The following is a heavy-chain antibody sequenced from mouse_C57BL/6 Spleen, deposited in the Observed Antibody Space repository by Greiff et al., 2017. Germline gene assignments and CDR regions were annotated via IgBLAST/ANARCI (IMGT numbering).Heavy chain of an antibody. CDR2: INPSNGGT. CDR1: GYTFTSYW. D-gene: IGHD2-1*01. V-gene: IGHV1-53*01. Sequence: QVQLQQSGTELVKPGASVKLSCKASGYTFTSYWMHWVKQRPGQGLEWIGNINPSNGGTNYNEKFKSKATLTVDKSSSTAYMPLSSLTSEDSAVYYCASEGNPYYYAMDYWGQGTSVTVSS. CDR3: ASEGNPYYYAMDY. J-gene: IGHJ4*01.